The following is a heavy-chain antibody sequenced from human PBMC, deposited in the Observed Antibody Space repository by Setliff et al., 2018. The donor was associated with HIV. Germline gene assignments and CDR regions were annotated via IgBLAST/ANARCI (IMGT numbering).Heavy chain of an antibody. D-gene: IGHD3-16*01. J-gene: IGHJ4*02. CDR2: IYSDGST. V-gene: IGHV3-53*05. Sequence: LGGSLRLYCAASGFTFSNYWMDWVRPAPGKGLEWVSTIYSDGSTYHADSVKGRFTLSRDTSKNTLSLQMNSLRPEDTAVYYCARDEPTGGIDYLGQGTLVTVSS. CDR3: ARDEPTGGIDY. CDR1: GFTFSNYW.